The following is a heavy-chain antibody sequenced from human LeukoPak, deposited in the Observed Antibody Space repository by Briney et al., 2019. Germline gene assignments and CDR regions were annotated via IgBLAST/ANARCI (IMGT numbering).Heavy chain of an antibody. D-gene: IGHD6-13*01. Sequence: SETLSLTCTVSGGSISSYYWSWIRQPPGKGLEWIGYIYYSGSTNYNPSLKSRVTISVDTSKNQFSLKLSSVTAADTAVYYCARGIAAAGKDYWGQGTQVTVSS. CDR1: GGSISSYY. CDR3: ARGIAAAGKDY. J-gene: IGHJ4*02. CDR2: IYYSGST. V-gene: IGHV4-59*01.